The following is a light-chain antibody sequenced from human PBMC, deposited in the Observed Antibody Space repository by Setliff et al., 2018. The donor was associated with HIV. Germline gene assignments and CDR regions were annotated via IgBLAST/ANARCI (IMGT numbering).Light chain of an antibody. V-gene: IGLV2-14*03. CDR1: SRDVGGGSNY. J-gene: IGLJ1*01. CDR3: CSFTSSNTYV. CDR2: DVN. Sequence: QSVLAQAASVSGSPGQSITMSCTGTSRDVGGGSNYVSWFQQHPGKAPKLIIFDVNKRPSGVSDRSSASKSGNTASLTISGLQADDEADYYCCSFTSSNTYVFGTGTKVTVL.